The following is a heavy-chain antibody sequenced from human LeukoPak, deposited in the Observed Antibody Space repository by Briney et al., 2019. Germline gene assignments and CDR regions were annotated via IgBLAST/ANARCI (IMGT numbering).Heavy chain of an antibody. CDR3: ARGEYCSSTSCYVYYYYGMDV. J-gene: IGHJ6*04. Sequence: PSQTLSLTCTVSGGSISSGSYYWSWIRQPAGKGLEWIGRMYISGTTNYNPTLKSRVTISVDTSKNQFSLKLSSVTAADTAVYYCARGEYCSSTSCYVYYYYGMDVWGKGTTATVSS. D-gene: IGHD2-2*01. V-gene: IGHV4-61*02. CDR2: MYISGTT. CDR1: GGSISSGSYY.